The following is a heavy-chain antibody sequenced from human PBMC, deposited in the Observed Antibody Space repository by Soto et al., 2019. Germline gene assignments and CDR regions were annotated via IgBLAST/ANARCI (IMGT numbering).Heavy chain of an antibody. CDR1: VFTFSNAW. CDR3: TTYDYVWGSGND. CDR2: IKSKTDGGTT. V-gene: IGHV3-15*01. Sequence: PVGSLRLSCASSVFTFSNAWMSCVRQSPGKWLEWVGRIKSKTDGGTTDYAAPVKGRFTISRDDSKNTLYLQMNSLKTEDTAVYYCTTYDYVWGSGNDWCDGTLGSVSS. D-gene: IGHD3-16*01. J-gene: IGHJ4*01.